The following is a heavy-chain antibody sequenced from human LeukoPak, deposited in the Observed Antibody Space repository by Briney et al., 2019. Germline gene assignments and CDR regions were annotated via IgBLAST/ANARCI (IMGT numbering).Heavy chain of an antibody. V-gene: IGHV3-21*01. D-gene: IGHD6-13*01. CDR2: ICTLLTSL. CDR3: ARGLAAASDY. CDR1: GFTFSSYS. J-gene: IGHJ4*02. Sequence: GGSLRLSCAASGFTFSSYSMNWVGQAPGKGLESFSSICTLLTSLSSPPSLKRRFTISRDNAKNSLYLQMNSLRAEDTAVYYCARGLAAASDYWGQGTLVTVSS.